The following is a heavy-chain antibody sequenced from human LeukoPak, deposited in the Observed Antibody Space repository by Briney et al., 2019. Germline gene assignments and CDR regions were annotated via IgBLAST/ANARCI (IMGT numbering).Heavy chain of an antibody. CDR3: ASRSGTPGGGDAFDI. CDR2: IDKGGSEK. J-gene: IGHJ3*02. V-gene: IGHV3-7*01. CDR1: GFTFSSYW. D-gene: IGHD3-16*01. Sequence: GGSLRLSCAASGFTFSSYWMTWVRQAPGKGLDWVANIDKGGSEKFYADSVKGRFSISRDNAKNSLYLQMNNLRDEDTAVYYCASRSGTPGGGDAFDIWGHGTMVTVSP.